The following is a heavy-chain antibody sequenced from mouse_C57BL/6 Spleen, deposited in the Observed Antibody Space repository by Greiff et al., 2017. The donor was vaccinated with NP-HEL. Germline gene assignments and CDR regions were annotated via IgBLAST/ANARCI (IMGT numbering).Heavy chain of an antibody. J-gene: IGHJ2*01. CDR3: ARSGYGSFFDY. CDR2: INPNNGGT. V-gene: IGHV1-26*01. CDR1: GYTFTDYY. Sequence: VQLQQSGPELVKPGASVKISCKASGYTFTDYYMNWVKQSHGKSLEWIGDINPNNGGTSYNQKFKGKATLTVDKSSSTAYMELRSLTSEDSAVYYCARSGYGSFFDYWGQGTTLTVSS. D-gene: IGHD1-1*01.